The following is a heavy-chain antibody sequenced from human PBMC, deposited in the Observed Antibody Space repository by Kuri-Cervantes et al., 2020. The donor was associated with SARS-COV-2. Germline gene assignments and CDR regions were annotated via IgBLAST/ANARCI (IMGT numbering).Heavy chain of an antibody. J-gene: IGHJ4*02. D-gene: IGHD2-2*01. CDR1: GGTFSSYA. CDR3: AREVGYCSSTSCHPFDY. CDR2: IIPILSTA. Sequence: AVKVSCKASGGTFSSYAISWVRQAPGQGLEWMGRIIPILSTANYAQKFQGRVTITADKSTSTAYMELSSLRSEDTAVYYCAREVGYCSSTSCHPFDYWGQGTLVTVSS. V-gene: IGHV1-69*04.